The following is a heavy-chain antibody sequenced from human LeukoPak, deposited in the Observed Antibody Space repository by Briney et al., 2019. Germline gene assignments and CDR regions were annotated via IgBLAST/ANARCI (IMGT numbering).Heavy chain of an antibody. CDR1: GFTFDDYA. J-gene: IGHJ6*02. D-gene: IGHD4-17*01. Sequence: GGSLRLSCAASGFTFDDYAMHWVRQAPGKGLEWVSGISWNSGSIGYADSVKGRFTISRDNAKNSLYLQMNSLRAEDTALYYCAKDIGTTVTTPGYYYGMDVWGQGTTVTVSS. V-gene: IGHV3-9*01. CDR3: AKDIGTTVTTPGYYYGMDV. CDR2: ISWNSGSI.